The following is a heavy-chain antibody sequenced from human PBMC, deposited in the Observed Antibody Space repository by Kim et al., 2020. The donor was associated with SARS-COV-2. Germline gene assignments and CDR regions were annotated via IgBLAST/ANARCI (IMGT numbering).Heavy chain of an antibody. CDR1: GFTFSSYA. V-gene: IGHV3-23*01. CDR2: ISGSGGST. J-gene: IGHJ4*02. Sequence: GGSLRLSCAASGFTFSSYAMSWVRQAPGKGLEWVSAISGSGGSTYYADSVKGRFTISRDNSKNTLYLQMNSLRAEDTAVYYCAKVEYYYGSGSYYFDYWGQGTLVTVSS. CDR3: AKVEYYYGSGSYYFDY. D-gene: IGHD3-10*01.